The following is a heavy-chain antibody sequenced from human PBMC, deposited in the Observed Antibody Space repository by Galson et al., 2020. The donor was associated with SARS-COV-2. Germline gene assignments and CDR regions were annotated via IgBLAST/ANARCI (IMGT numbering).Heavy chain of an antibody. D-gene: IGHD1-26*01. CDR3: ARVGDMATTTAGYFYYGLDV. Sequence: GGSLRLTCAASGFPFISYSMMWVRQPPGKGLEWVTSISAASSYIDYADSVKSRFTMSRDNAKNSLSLQMSSLRVEDTAVYYCARVGDMATTTAGYFYYGLDVGGQGTTVTVSS. J-gene: IGHJ6*02. CDR2: ISAASSYI. V-gene: IGHV3-21*01. CDR1: GFPFISYS.